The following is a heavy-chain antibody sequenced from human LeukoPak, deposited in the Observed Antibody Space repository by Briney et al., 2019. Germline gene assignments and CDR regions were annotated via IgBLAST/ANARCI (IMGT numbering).Heavy chain of an antibody. Sequence: SVKVSCKASGGTFSSYAISWVRQARGQGLEGMGGIIPIFGKANYAQKLQGRVTIKRDEYTSTAYMELSSLRSEDTAVYYCARDKIGGIQLWLGQGVWGKGTTVTVSS. D-gene: IGHD5-18*01. CDR2: IIPIFGKA. V-gene: IGHV1-69*05. CDR1: GGTFSSYA. J-gene: IGHJ6*04. CDR3: ARDKIGGIQLWLGQGV.